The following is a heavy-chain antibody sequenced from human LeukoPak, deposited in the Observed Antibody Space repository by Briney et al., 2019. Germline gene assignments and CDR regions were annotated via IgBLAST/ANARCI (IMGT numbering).Heavy chain of an antibody. CDR2: IHHNGNT. Sequence: SETLSLTCTVSTGSITSGGYSWNWIRQAPGKGLEWIGYIHHNGNTYSNPSLKSRVTISVDKSKNQFSLKLTSVTAADTAVYYCARGLGQLEAPWGQEPWSPSPQ. D-gene: IGHD6-6*01. CDR1: TGSITSGGYS. CDR3: ARGLGQLEAP. J-gene: IGHJ5*02. V-gene: IGHV4-30-2*01.